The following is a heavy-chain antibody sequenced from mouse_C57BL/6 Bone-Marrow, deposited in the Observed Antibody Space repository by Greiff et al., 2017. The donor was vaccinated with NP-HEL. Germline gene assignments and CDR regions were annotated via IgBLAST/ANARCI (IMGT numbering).Heavy chain of an antibody. D-gene: IGHD3-2*02. Sequence: QVQLQQPGAELVRPGSSVKLSCKASGYTFTSYWMDWVKQRPGQGLEWIGNIYPSDSETHYNQKFKDKATLTVDKSSSTAYMQLSSLTSEDSAVYYCARSAGVSRQLRLAWFAYWGQGTLVTVSA. V-gene: IGHV1-61*01. J-gene: IGHJ3*01. CDR1: GYTFTSYW. CDR2: IYPSDSET. CDR3: ARSAGVSRQLRLAWFAY.